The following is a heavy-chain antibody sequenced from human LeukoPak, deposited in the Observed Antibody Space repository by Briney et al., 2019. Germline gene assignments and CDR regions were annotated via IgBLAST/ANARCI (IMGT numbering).Heavy chain of an antibody. Sequence: SQTLSLTCTVSGGSISSGGYYWSWIRQHPGKGLEWIGYIYYSGSTYYNPSLKSRVTISVDTSKNQFSLKLSSVTAADTAVYYCARDLYGHDWWFDPWGQGTLVPVSS. J-gene: IGHJ5*02. V-gene: IGHV4-31*03. CDR1: GGSISSGGYY. CDR2: IYYSGST. CDR3: ARDLYGHDWWFDP. D-gene: IGHD3-9*01.